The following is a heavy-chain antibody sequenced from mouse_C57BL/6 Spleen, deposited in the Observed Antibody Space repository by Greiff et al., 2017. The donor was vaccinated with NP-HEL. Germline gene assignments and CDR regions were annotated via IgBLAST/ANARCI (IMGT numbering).Heavy chain of an antibody. Sequence: EVKLVESGGDLVKPGGSLKLSCAASGFTFSSYGMSWVRQTPDKRLEWVATISSGGSYTYYPDSVKGRFTISRDNAKNTLYLQMSSLKSEDTAMYYCARHSRYGSSLYAMDYWGQGTSVTVSS. CDR1: GFTFSSYG. D-gene: IGHD1-1*01. J-gene: IGHJ4*01. CDR2: ISSGGSYT. CDR3: ARHSRYGSSLYAMDY. V-gene: IGHV5-6*01.